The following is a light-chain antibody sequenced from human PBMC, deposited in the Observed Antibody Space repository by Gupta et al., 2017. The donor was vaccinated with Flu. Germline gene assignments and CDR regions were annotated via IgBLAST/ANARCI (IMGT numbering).Light chain of an antibody. V-gene: IGLV2-14*01. CDR1: SSDVGAYNY. Sequence: QSALTQPAYVSGSPGQSITLSCTGTSSDVGAYNYVSWYQQHPGEAPRLMIYEVRYRPSGISNRFSGSKSGNTASLTISGLRAEDEADYYCSSYTGSGTVFGGGTKVAVL. CDR2: EVR. CDR3: SSYTGSGTV. J-gene: IGLJ3*02.